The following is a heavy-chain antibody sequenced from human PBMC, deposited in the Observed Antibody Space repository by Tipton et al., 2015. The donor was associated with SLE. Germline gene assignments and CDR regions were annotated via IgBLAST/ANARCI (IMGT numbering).Heavy chain of an antibody. J-gene: IGHJ4*02. D-gene: IGHD6-19*01. Sequence: TLSLTCAVYGGSFSGYYWSWIRQPPGKGLEWIGEINHSGSTNYNPSLKSRVTISVDTSKNQFSLKLSSVTAADTAVYYCARERVGSGWGEGDYWGQGTLVTVSS. CDR1: GGSFSGYY. V-gene: IGHV4-34*01. CDR3: ARERVGSGWGEGDY. CDR2: INHSGST.